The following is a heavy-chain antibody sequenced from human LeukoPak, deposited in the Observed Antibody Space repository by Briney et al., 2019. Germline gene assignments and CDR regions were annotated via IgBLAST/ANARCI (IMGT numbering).Heavy chain of an antibody. CDR2: ISYDANVK. J-gene: IGHJ4*02. CDR3: ARDPGSGYYQ. Sequence: GGSLRLSCAASGFTFSNFAMHWVCQAPGKGLEWVAVISYDANVKYYADSVKGRFTISRDNSKNTLYLQMNSLRAEDTAVYYCARDPGSGYYQWGQGTLVTVSS. V-gene: IGHV3-30*14. D-gene: IGHD3-22*01. CDR1: GFTFSNFA.